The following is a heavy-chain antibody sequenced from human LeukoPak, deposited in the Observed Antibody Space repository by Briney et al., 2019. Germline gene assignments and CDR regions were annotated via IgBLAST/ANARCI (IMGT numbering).Heavy chain of an antibody. CDR3: ASMGGLVIMEEDY. D-gene: IGHD3/OR15-3a*01. Sequence: PSETLSLTCTVSGGSISSGGYYWSWIRQPPGKGLEWIGYIYHSGSTYYNPSLKSRVTISVDRSKNQFSLKLSSVTAADTAVYYCASMGGLVIMEEDYWGQGTLVTVSS. CDR1: GGSISSGGYY. J-gene: IGHJ4*02. V-gene: IGHV4-30-2*01. CDR2: IYHSGST.